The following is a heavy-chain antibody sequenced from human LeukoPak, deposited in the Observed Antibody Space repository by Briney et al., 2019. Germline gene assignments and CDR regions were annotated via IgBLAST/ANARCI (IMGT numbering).Heavy chain of an antibody. CDR1: GFTFSSYG. J-gene: IGHJ4*02. Sequence: PGRSLRLSCAASGFTFSSYGMHWVRQAPGKGLEWVAVIWYDGSNKCYADSVKGRFTISRDNSKNTLYLQMNSLRAEDTAVYYCAKDYDYYDSSGYGDYWGQGTLVTVSS. CDR2: IWYDGSNK. CDR3: AKDYDYYDSSGYGDY. D-gene: IGHD3-22*01. V-gene: IGHV3-33*06.